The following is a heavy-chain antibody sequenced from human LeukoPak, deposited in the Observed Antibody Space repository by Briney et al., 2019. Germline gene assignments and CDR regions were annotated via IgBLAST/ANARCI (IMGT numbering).Heavy chain of an antibody. CDR1: GYSISSGYY. Sequence: SETLSLTCAVSGYSISSGYYWGWIRQPPGKGLEWIGSIYHSGSTYYNPSLKSRVTISVDTSKNQFSLKLSPVTAADTAVYYCARSYIAAAGDLQHWGQGTLVTVSS. D-gene: IGHD6-13*01. CDR2: IYHSGST. CDR3: ARSYIAAAGDLQH. V-gene: IGHV4-38-2*01. J-gene: IGHJ1*01.